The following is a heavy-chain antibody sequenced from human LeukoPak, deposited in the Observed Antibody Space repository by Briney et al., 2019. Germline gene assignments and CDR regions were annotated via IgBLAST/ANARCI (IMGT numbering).Heavy chain of an antibody. V-gene: IGHV4-31*03. D-gene: IGHD6-13*01. CDR3: ARGRIAAAGIRYYYYGMDV. J-gene: IGHJ6*02. CDR2: IYYSGST. CDR1: GGSISSGGYY. Sequence: KPSQTLSLTCTVSGGSISSGGYYWSWIRQHPGKGLEWIGYIYYSGSTYYNPSLKSRVTISVDTSKNQFSLKLSSVTAADTAVYYCARGRIAAAGIRYYYYGMDVWGQGTTVTVSS.